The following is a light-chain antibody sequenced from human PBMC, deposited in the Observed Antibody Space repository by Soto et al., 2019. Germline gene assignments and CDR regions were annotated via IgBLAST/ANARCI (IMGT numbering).Light chain of an antibody. J-gene: IGKJ3*01. CDR3: QQYDSYVT. V-gene: IGKV1-5*03. CDR2: KAS. Sequence: DIQMTQSPSTLSASVGDRVTITCRASQSINSWLAWYQQKPGKAPKLLIYKASSLESGVPLRFSGSGSGTEFTLTISSLQPDDVAIYYCQQYDSYVTFGPGTKVDIK. CDR1: QSINSW.